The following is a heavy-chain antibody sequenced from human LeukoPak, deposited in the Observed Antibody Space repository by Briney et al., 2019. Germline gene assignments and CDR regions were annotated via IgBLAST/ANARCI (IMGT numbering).Heavy chain of an antibody. J-gene: IGHJ4*02. Sequence: GGSLRLSCAASGFTFSSYGMHWARQAPGKGLEWVAVISYDGSNKYYADSVKGRFTISRDNSKNTLYLQMNSLRAEDTAVYYCAKDRYSYGFEIDYWGQGTLVTVSS. CDR1: GFTFSSYG. V-gene: IGHV3-30*18. CDR3: AKDRYSYGFEIDY. CDR2: ISYDGSNK. D-gene: IGHD5-18*01.